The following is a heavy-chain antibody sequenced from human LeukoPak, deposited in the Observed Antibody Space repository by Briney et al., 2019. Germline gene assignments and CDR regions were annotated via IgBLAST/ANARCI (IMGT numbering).Heavy chain of an antibody. CDR3: ARALGPPSISGVAPGWFHP. CDR2: IYSGGST. CDR1: GFTVSSNY. J-gene: IGHJ5*02. V-gene: IGHV3-66*02. D-gene: IGHD3-3*01. Sequence: GGTLRLSCAASGFTVSSNYMSWVRQAPGKGLEWVSVIYSGGSTYYADSVKGRFTISRDNSKNTLYLQMNSLRAEDTAVYYCARALGPPSISGVAPGWFHPWAQGTLVTVSS.